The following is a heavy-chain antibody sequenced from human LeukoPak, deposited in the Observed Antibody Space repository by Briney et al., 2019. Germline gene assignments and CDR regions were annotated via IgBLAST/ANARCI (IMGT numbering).Heavy chain of an antibody. CDR3: ARGLLRYDILTGYYKPPSRVYYFDY. Sequence: SETLSLTCAVYGGSFSGYYWSWIRQPPGKGLEWIGEINHSGSTNYNPSLKSRVTISVDTSKNQFSLKLSSVTAADTAVYYCARGLLRYDILTGYYKPPSRVYYFDYWGQGTLVTVSS. CDR2: INHSGST. CDR1: GGSFSGYY. J-gene: IGHJ4*02. V-gene: IGHV4-34*01. D-gene: IGHD3-9*01.